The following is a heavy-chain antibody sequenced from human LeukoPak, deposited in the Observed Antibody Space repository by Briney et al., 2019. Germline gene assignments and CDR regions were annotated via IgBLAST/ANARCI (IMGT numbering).Heavy chain of an antibody. CDR3: AKGRGYSSSWSPVDY. D-gene: IGHD6-13*01. V-gene: IGHV3-23*01. CDR2: ISGSGGST. Sequence: GGSLRLSCAASGFTFNSYAMSWVRQAPGKGLEWVSAISGSGGSTYYADSVKGRFTISRDNSKNTLYLQMNSLRAEDTAVYYCAKGRGYSSSWSPVDYWGQGTLVTVSS. CDR1: GFTFNSYA. J-gene: IGHJ4*02.